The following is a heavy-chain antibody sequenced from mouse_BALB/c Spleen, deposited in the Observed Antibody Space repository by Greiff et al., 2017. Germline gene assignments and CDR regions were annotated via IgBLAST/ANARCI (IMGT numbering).Heavy chain of an antibody. J-gene: IGHJ3*01. CDR2: ISSGSSTI. D-gene: IGHD2-1*01. CDR1: GFTFSSFG. Sequence: EVQLVESGGGLVQPGGSRKLSCAASGFTFSSFGMHWVRQAPEKGLEWVAYISSGSSTIYYADTVKGRFTISRDNPKNTLFLQMTSLRSEDTAMYYCARSGNYGNYEFAYWGQGTLVTVSA. CDR3: ARSGNYGNYEFAY. V-gene: IGHV5-17*02.